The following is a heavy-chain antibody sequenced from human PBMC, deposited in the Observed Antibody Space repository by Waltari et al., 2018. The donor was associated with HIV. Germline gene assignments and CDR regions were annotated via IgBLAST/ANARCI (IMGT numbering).Heavy chain of an antibody. V-gene: IGHV4-34*01. CDR3: ARGSLYCSAGSCYPFSFDY. Sequence: QVHLQQWGAGLLKPSETLSLTCAVYGGSFIGHYWNWIRQPPGKGLEWIGEINHSGSTNYNPSLWGRVSISIDTSKNQFSLKLTSVTAADTAVYYCARGSLYCSAGSCYPFSFDYWGQGILVAVSS. D-gene: IGHD2-15*01. J-gene: IGHJ4*02. CDR2: INHSGST. CDR1: GGSFIGHY.